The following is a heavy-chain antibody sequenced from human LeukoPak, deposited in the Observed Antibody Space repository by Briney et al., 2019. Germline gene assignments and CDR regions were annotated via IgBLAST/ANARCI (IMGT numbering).Heavy chain of an antibody. D-gene: IGHD1-26*01. V-gene: IGHV4-39*07. CDR1: GGSIRSSSYY. Sequence: PSETLSLTCTVSGGSIRSSSYYWGCLRQPPGKELEWIGYIYYSGSTYYNPTLESRVTISVDTSKNQFSLNLSSVTAADTAVYYCARWELGVFSYWGQGTLVTVSS. CDR3: ARWELGVFSY. CDR2: IYYSGST. J-gene: IGHJ4*02.